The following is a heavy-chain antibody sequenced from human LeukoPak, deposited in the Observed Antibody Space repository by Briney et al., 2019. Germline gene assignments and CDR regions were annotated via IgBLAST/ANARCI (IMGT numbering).Heavy chain of an antibody. V-gene: IGHV3-48*03. J-gene: IGHJ5*02. Sequence: PGGSLRLSCAASGFTFSSYEMNWVRQAPGKGLEWVSYISSSGSTIYYADSVKGRFTISRDNAKNSLYLQMNSLRAEDTAVYYCARALLRGSYKWFDPWGQGTLVTVSS. D-gene: IGHD1-26*01. CDR2: ISSSGSTI. CDR1: GFTFSSYE. CDR3: ARALLRGSYKWFDP.